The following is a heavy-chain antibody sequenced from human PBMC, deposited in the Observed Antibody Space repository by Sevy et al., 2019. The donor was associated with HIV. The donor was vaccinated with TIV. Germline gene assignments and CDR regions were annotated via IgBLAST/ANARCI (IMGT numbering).Heavy chain of an antibody. D-gene: IGHD2-21*02. CDR2: IIPIFGTA. CDR1: GGTFSSYA. V-gene: IGHV1-69*13. J-gene: IGHJ6*02. CDR3: ARVLPLVVVTVRCRNYYYYGMDV. Sequence: ASVKVSCKASGGTFSSYAISWVRQAPGQGLEWMGGIIPIFGTANYAQKFQGRVTITADESTSTAYMELSSLRSEDTAVYYCARVLPLVVVTVRCRNYYYYGMDVWGQGTTVTVSS.